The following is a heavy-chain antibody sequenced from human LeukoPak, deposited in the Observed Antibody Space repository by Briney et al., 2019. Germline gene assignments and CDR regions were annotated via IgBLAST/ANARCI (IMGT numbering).Heavy chain of an antibody. CDR2: IYQSGST. J-gene: IGHJ4*02. CDR3: ARAGEGFLEWFGY. V-gene: IGHV4-38-2*02. Sequence: KPSETLSLTCSVSSYSISRGYYWGWIRQSPGKGLEWIGNIYQSGSTSYNPSLKSRVTISLDMSKNQFSLKLSSVTAADTAVYYCARAGEGFLEWFGYWGQGTLVTVSS. CDR1: SYSISRGYY. D-gene: IGHD3-3*01.